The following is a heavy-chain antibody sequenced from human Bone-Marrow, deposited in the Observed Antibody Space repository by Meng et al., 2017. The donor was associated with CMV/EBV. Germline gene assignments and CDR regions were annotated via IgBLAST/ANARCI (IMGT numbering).Heavy chain of an antibody. D-gene: IGHD2-2*01. CDR1: GGFISNSSHY. Sequence: GSLRLSCIVSGGFISNSSHYWGWIRQPPGKGLEWIGNIYYSGNTYYNPSLKSRVIISVDTSKNQFSLKLSSVTATDTAVYYCARGRRVVPAAVDSNNDYWGQGTLVTFSS. V-gene: IGHV4-39*07. CDR2: IYYSGNT. J-gene: IGHJ4*02. CDR3: ARGRRVVPAAVDSNNDY.